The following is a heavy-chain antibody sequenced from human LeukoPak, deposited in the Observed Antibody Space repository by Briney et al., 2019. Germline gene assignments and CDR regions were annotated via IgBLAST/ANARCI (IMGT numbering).Heavy chain of an antibody. Sequence: SGTLSLTCTVSGGSIRSYYWSWIRQPPGKGLEWIGYIYGSGSTNYNPSLKSRVTISVDTSKNQFSLKLSSVTAADTAVYYCARHVGTMVRGVSLVYFYYMDVWGKGTTVTVSS. CDR3: ARHVGTMVRGVSLVYFYYMDV. CDR2: IYGSGST. V-gene: IGHV4-59*08. D-gene: IGHD3-10*01. J-gene: IGHJ6*03. CDR1: GGSIRSYY.